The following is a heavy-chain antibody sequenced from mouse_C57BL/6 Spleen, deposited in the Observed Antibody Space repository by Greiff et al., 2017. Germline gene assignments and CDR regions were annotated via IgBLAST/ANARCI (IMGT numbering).Heavy chain of an antibody. CDR3: ARGNYGSSHPWFAY. J-gene: IGHJ3*01. CDR2: IYPGDGDT. V-gene: IGHV1-80*01. D-gene: IGHD1-1*01. CDR1: GYAFSSYW. Sequence: QVQLKQSGAELVKPGASVKISCKASGYAFSSYWMNWVKQRPGKGLEWIGQIYPGDGDTNYNGKFKGKATLTADKSSSTAYMQLSSRTSEDSAVYFCARGNYGSSHPWFAYWGQGTLVTVSA.